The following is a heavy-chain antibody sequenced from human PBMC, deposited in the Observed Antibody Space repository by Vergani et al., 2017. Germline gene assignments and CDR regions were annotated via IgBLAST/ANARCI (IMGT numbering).Heavy chain of an antibody. D-gene: IGHD3-22*01. CDR1: GFTFDDYA. CDR3: AKGRYRDSSGYFLDY. Sequence: EVQLVESGGGVVQPGGSLRLSCAASGFTFDDYAMHWVRQAPGKGLEWVSLISGDGGSTYYADSVKGRFTISRDNSKNSLYLQMNSLRTEDTALYYCAKGRYRDSSGYFLDYWGQGTLVTVSS. V-gene: IGHV3-43*02. J-gene: IGHJ4*02. CDR2: ISGDGGST.